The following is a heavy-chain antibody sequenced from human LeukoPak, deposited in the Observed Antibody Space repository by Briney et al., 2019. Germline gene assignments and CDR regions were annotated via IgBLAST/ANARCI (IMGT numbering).Heavy chain of an antibody. V-gene: IGHV4-59*08. CDR3: ARTLTPRRAAFDI. CDR1: RGSINSHF. CDR2: MYYSGSP. Sequence: SETLSLTCTVSRGSINSHFWSWIQQPPGKGLEWIGFMYYSGSPTYNSTLQSRAVISVDTSTNQFSLRLTSMTAADTATYYCARTLTPRRAAFDIWGQGTMVGVSS. D-gene: IGHD3-9*01. J-gene: IGHJ3*02.